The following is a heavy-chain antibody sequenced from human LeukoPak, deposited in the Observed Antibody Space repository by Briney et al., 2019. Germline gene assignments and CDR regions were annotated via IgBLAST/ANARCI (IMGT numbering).Heavy chain of an antibody. Sequence: SETLSLTCAVSGGSISSSYWWNWVRQPPGKGLEWIGKVYHSGSTNYNPSLKSRVTMSVDKSKNQFSLKLYSVTAADTAVYFCARGRPEGYSYGYVRVVIDYWGQGTLVTVSS. CDR1: GGSISSSYW. D-gene: IGHD5-18*01. CDR3: ARGRPEGYSYGYVRVVIDY. CDR2: VYHSGST. V-gene: IGHV4-4*02. J-gene: IGHJ4*02.